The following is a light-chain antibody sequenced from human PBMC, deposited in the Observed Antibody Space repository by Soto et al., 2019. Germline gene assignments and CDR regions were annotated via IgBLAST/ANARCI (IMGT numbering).Light chain of an antibody. J-gene: IGLJ2*01. CDR1: SGHRSYA. CDR2: LNNDGSH. Sequence: QPVLTQSPSASAFLGASVKLTCTLSSGHRSYAIAWHQQQPEKGPRYLMKLNNDGSHTKGDGIPDRFSGSSSGAERYLTISSLQSEDEADYYCQTWGTGIQVFGGGTKLTVL. V-gene: IGLV4-69*01. CDR3: QTWGTGIQV.